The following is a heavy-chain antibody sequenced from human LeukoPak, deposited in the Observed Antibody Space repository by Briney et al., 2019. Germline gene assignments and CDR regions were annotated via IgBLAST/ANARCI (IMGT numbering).Heavy chain of an antibody. V-gene: IGHV4-34*01. CDR3: AKSNGYGLVDI. D-gene: IGHD3-10*01. J-gene: IGHJ3*02. Sequence: KASETLSLTCAVYGGSFSGYYWSWIRQPPGKGLEWIGEINHSGSTNYSPSLKSRVTILVDTSKNHFSLKLSSVTAADTAVYYCAKSNGYGLVDIWGQGTMVTVSS. CDR2: INHSGST. CDR1: GGSFSGYY.